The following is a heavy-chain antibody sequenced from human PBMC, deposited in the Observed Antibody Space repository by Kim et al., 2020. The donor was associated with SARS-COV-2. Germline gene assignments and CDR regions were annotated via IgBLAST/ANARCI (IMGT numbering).Heavy chain of an antibody. CDR1: GYTFTSYG. D-gene: IGHD1-1*01. V-gene: IGHV1-18*01. CDR2: ISAYNGNT. J-gene: IGHJ6*02. CDR3: ARKLERPYYYGMDV. Sequence: ASVKVSCKASGYTFTSYGISWVRQAPGQGLEWMGWISAYNGNTNYAQKLQGRVTMTTDTSTSTAYMELRSLRSDDTAVYYCARKLERPYYYGMDVWGQGTTVTVSS.